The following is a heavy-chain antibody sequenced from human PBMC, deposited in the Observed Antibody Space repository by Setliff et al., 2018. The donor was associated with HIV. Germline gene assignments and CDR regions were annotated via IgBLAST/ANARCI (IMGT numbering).Heavy chain of an antibody. CDR3: ARHANYDFWSGYWGYYFDY. V-gene: IGHV4-61*02. CDR2: ICSSANT. D-gene: IGHD3-3*01. Sequence: TLSLTCTVSGDSISSGDYCWNWIRQPAGKGLEWIGRICSSANTDYNPSLKSRVTISLYTSDNQFSLRLSSVTAADTAVYYCARHANYDFWSGYWGYYFDYWGRGTLVTVSS. J-gene: IGHJ4*02. CDR1: GDSISSGDYC.